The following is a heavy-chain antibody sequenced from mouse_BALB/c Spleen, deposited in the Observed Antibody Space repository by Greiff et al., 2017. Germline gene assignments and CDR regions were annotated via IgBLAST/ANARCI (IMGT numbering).Heavy chain of an antibody. CDR3: ARQRDYDEFAY. V-gene: IGHV5-6*02. J-gene: IGHJ3*01. Sequence: DVMLVESGGDLVKPGGSLKLSCAASGFTFSSYGMSWVRQTPDKRLEWVATISSGGSYNYYPDSVKGRFTISRDNAKNTLYLQMSSLKSEDTAMYYCARQRDYDEFAYWGQGTLVTVSA. CDR2: ISSGGSYN. D-gene: IGHD2-4*01. CDR1: GFTFSSYG.